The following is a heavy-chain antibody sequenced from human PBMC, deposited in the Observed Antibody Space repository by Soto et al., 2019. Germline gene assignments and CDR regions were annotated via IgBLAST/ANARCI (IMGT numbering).Heavy chain of an antibody. V-gene: IGHV3-7*04. CDR1: GFTFSSAW. CDR2: INQDGSEK. Sequence: EVQVVEPGGGLVQPGGSLRLSCAASGFTFSSAWMSWVRQAPGKGLEWVANINQDGSEKYYVDSVKGRFTISRDNAKNSLHLQMNSLRAEDTAVYYCARAYVVRGPISGDYWGQGTLVTVSS. J-gene: IGHJ4*02. D-gene: IGHD3-10*01. CDR3: ARAYVVRGPISGDY.